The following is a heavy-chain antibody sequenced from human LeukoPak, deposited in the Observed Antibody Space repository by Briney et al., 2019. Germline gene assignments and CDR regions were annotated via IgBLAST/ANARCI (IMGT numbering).Heavy chain of an antibody. CDR3: ARVLGQQLVRGWFDP. V-gene: IGHV1-69*05. CDR1: GGTFSSYA. J-gene: IGHJ5*02. D-gene: IGHD6-13*01. Sequence: SVKVSCKASGGTFSSYAISWVRQAPGQGLEWMGGIIPIFGTANYAQKFQGRVTITTDESTSTAYMELSSLRSEDAAVYYCARVLGQQLVRGWFDPWGQGTLVTVSS. CDR2: IIPIFGTA.